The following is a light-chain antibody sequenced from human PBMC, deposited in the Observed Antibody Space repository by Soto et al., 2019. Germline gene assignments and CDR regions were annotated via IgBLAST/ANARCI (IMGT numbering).Light chain of an antibody. CDR1: NNDVGGYNS. V-gene: IGLV2-8*01. CDR3: SSSAGIYHFLV. CDR2: EVN. Sequence: QSALTQPASVSGSPGQSITISCTGTNNDVGGYNSVSWYQQHPGKAPRLMIYEVNKRPSGVPDRFSGSKSGYTASLTVSGLQTEDEAYYYCSSSAGIYHFLVFGGGTKLTVL. J-gene: IGLJ3*02.